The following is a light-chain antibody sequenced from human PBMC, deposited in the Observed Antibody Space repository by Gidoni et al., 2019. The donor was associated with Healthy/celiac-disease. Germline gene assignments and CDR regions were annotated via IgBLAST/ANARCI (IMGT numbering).Light chain of an antibody. Sequence: VIWMTQSPSLLPASTGDRVTISCRISQGISSYLALYQQKPGKATGLLIYAASTLQSGVPSRFSGSGSGTDFTLTIRCLESEDFATYYCEQYYSFPRTFGQGTKVEIK. CDR2: AAS. V-gene: IGKV1D-8*01. CDR3: EQYYSFPRT. CDR1: QGISSY. J-gene: IGKJ1*01.